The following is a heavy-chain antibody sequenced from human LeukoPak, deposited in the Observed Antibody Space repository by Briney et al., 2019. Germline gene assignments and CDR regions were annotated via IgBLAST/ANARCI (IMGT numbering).Heavy chain of an antibody. CDR2: IIPIFGTA. D-gene: IGHD2-21*02. CDR3: ARSRVVTAYDAFDI. CDR1: AGTFSSYA. Sequence: SVKLSSKASAGTFSSYAISWVRQAPGQGLEWMGGIIPIFGTANYAQKFQGRVTITADKSTSTAYMELSSLRSEDTAVYYCARSRVVTAYDAFDIWGQGTMVTVSS. V-gene: IGHV1-69*06. J-gene: IGHJ3*02.